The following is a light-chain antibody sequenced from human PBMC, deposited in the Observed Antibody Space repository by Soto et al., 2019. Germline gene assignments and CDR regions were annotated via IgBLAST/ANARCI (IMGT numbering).Light chain of an antibody. CDR3: QQRYSYPLT. Sequence: IQVTQSPSSLSASVGDRVTITCRASQGITSYLAWYQQKPGKAPKLLIYAASALQTGVSSRFSGSGYGTDCALTISHLQPEDFATYFCQQRYSYPLTFGGGTTVEF. CDR1: QGITSY. CDR2: AAS. J-gene: IGKJ4*01. V-gene: IGKV1-9*01.